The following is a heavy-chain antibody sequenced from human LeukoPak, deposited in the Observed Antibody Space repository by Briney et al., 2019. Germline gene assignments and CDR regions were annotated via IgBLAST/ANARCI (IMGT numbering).Heavy chain of an antibody. CDR1: GFTFSSYW. CDR2: IKQDGSEK. Sequence: GGSLRLSCAASGFTFSSYWMSWVRQARGKGLEWVANIKQDGSEKYYVDSVKGRFTISRDNAKNSLYLQMNSLRAEDTAVYYCARAKVTYYDFWSGYTYYYYMDVWGKGTTVTVSS. CDR3: ARAKVTYYDFWSGYTYYYYMDV. J-gene: IGHJ6*03. D-gene: IGHD3-3*01. V-gene: IGHV3-7*01.